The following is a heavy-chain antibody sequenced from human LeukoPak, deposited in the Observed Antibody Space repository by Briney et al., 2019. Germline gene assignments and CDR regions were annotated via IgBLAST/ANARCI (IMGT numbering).Heavy chain of an antibody. V-gene: IGHV1-2*02. J-gene: IGHJ4*02. CDR2: INPNNGDT. CDR3: EKDDY. Sequence: GASVKVSCKASGFIFTAYYIHWVRQAPGQGLEWMGWINPNNGDTNYAQKSQGRVTMTRDTSVSTAYMELSSLRSDDTAVYYCEKDDYWGQGTLVTVSS. CDR1: GFIFTAYY.